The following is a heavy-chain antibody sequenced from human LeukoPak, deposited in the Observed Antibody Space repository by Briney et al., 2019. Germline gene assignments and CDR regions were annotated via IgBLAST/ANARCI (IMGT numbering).Heavy chain of an antibody. J-gene: IGHJ4*02. V-gene: IGHV3-23*01. CDR3: ANLFGELLLDY. CDR2: ISGSGGST. CDR1: GFTFSSCA. D-gene: IGHD3-10*01. Sequence: GGSLRLSCAASGFTFSSCAMSRVRQAPGKALEWVSAISGSGGSTYYADSVKGRFTISRDNSKNTLYLQMNSLRAEDTAVYYCANLFGELLLDYWGQGTLVTVSS.